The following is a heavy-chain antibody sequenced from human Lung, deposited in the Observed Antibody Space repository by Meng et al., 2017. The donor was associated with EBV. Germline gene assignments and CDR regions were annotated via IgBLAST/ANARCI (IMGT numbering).Heavy chain of an antibody. CDR3: ARGGYYSFDY. V-gene: IGHV4-31*03. J-gene: IGHJ4*02. D-gene: IGHD5-18*01. CDR2: IYHSGST. CDR1: GGSISSGGHY. Sequence: QVQLQESGPGLVKPSQTLSLTCTVSGGSISSGGHYWSWIRQHPGKSLEWIGEIYHSGSTNYNPSLKSRVTISVDKSKNQFSLKLTSVTAADTAVDYCARGGYYSFDYWGQGTLVTVSS.